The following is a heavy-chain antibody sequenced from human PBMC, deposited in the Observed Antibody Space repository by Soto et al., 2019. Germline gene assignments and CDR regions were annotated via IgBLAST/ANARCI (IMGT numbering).Heavy chain of an antibody. J-gene: IGHJ4*02. CDR1: GYAFTSYY. D-gene: IGHD5-18*01. CDR2: INPSGGST. Sequence: ASVKVSCKASGYAFTSYYMHWVRQSPVQGFEWMGIINPSGGSTSYAQKFQGRVTMTRDTSTSTVYMELSSLRSEDTAVYYCARDGDTAENYFDYWGQGTLVTVSS. V-gene: IGHV1-46*01. CDR3: ARDGDTAENYFDY.